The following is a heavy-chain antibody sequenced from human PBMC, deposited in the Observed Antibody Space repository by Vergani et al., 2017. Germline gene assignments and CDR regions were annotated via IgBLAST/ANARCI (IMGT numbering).Heavy chain of an antibody. D-gene: IGHD2-2*01. J-gene: IGHJ4*02. CDR1: GFTFSSYG. V-gene: IGHV3-33*01. CDR2: IWYDGSNK. CDR3: AMNPTHRTITYYCDY. Sequence: VQLVESGGGVVQPGRSLRLSCAASGFTFSSYGMHWVRQAPGKGLEWVAVIWYDGSNKYYADSVKSRFTISRDNSKNTLYLQMNSLRAGDTAVYYCAMNPTHRTITYYCDYWGQGTLVTVSS.